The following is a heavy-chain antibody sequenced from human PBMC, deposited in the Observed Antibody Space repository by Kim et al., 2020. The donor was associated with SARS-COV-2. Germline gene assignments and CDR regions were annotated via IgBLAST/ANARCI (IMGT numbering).Heavy chain of an antibody. D-gene: IGHD3-22*01. CDR2: IRSKAYGGTT. J-gene: IGHJ6*03. Sequence: GGSLRLSCTASGFTFGDYAMSWVRQAPGKGLEWVGFIRSKAYGGTTEYAASVKGRFTISRDDYKSIAYLQMQSLKTEDTAVYYCTRVHYDSSGDYYYYYMDVWGEGTAVTVPS. V-gene: IGHV3-49*04. CDR3: TRVHYDSSGDYYYYYMDV. CDR1: GFTFGDYA.